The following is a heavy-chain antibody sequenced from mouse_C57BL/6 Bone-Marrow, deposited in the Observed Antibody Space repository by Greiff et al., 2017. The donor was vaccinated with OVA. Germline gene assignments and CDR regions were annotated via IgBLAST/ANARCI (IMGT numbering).Heavy chain of an antibody. CDR2: ISDGGSYT. Sequence: EVQLVESGGGLVKPGGSLKLSCAASGFTFSSYAMSWVRQTPEKRLEWVATISDGGSYTYYPDNVKGRFTISRDNAKNNLYLQMSHLKSEDTAMYYCARDRDYYGSSSYYAMDYWGQGTSVTVSS. CDR3: ARDRDYYGSSSYYAMDY. CDR1: GFTFSSYA. V-gene: IGHV5-4*01. J-gene: IGHJ4*01. D-gene: IGHD1-1*01.